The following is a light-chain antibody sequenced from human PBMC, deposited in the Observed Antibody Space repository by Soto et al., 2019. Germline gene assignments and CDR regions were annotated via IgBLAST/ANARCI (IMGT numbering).Light chain of an antibody. Sequence: QSVLTQPPSVSGAPGQWVTISCTGSSSNIGAGYDVQWYQQLPGTAPKLLIYGNSNRPSGVPDRFSGSKSGTSASLAITGLQAEDEADYYCQSYDSSLSGYVFGTGTKVTVL. CDR1: SSNIGAGYD. CDR3: QSYDSSLSGYV. CDR2: GNS. V-gene: IGLV1-40*01. J-gene: IGLJ1*01.